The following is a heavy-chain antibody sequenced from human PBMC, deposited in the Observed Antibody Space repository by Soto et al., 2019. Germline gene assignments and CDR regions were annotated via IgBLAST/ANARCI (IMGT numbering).Heavy chain of an antibody. D-gene: IGHD3-10*01. J-gene: IGHJ4*02. CDR1: GFTFSTYD. V-gene: IGHV3-33*01. Sequence: AGGSLRLSCAASGFTFSTYDRHWVRQAPGKGLEWVAVIRHDGDKRYHGNSVKGRFIISRDNSKSTLYLQMNSLRAEDTAVNYCARDNGSGTYYGPCDHWGQGTLVTVSS. CDR2: IRHDGDKR. CDR3: ARDNGSGTYYGPCDH.